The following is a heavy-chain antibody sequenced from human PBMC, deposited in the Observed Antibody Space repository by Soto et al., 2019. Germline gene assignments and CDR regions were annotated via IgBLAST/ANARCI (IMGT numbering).Heavy chain of an antibody. J-gene: IGHJ3*02. CDR3: ARAGVVVPAAMYAFDI. Sequence: QVQLVQSGAEVKKPGASVKVSWKASGYTFTSYAMHWVRQAPGQRLEWMGWINAGNGNTKYSQKFQGRVTITRDTSARTAYMELSSLRSEDTAVYYCARAGVVVPAAMYAFDIWGQGTMVTVSS. V-gene: IGHV1-3*01. CDR2: INAGNGNT. CDR1: GYTFTSYA. D-gene: IGHD2-2*01.